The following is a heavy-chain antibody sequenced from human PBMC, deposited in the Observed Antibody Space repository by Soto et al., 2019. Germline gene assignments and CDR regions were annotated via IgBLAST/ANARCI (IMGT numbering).Heavy chain of an antibody. D-gene: IGHD6-13*01. V-gene: IGHV1-24*01. J-gene: IGHJ6*02. Sequence: ASVKVSCKVSGYTLTELSMHWVRQAPGKGLEWMGGFDPEDGETIYAQKFQGRVTMTEDTSTDTAYMELSSLRSEDTAVYYCATGAGTGFYYYYGMAVWGQGTTVTVSS. CDR1: GYTLTELS. CDR2: FDPEDGET. CDR3: ATGAGTGFYYYYGMAV.